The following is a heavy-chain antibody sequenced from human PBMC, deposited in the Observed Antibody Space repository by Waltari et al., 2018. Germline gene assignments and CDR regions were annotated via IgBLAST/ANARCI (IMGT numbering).Heavy chain of an antibody. CDR3: ASSVVVPVGTFDY. V-gene: IGHV3-53*01. CDR2: ISSGGST. J-gene: IGHJ4*02. Sequence: EVQLVESGGGLIQPGGSLRLSCAASGFTVSRNYMSWVRQAPGKGLEWVSVISSGGSTYYADSVKGRFTISRDNSKNTLYLQMNSLRAEDTAVYYCASSVVVPVGTFDYWGQGTLVTVSS. CDR1: GFTVSRNY. D-gene: IGHD3-22*01.